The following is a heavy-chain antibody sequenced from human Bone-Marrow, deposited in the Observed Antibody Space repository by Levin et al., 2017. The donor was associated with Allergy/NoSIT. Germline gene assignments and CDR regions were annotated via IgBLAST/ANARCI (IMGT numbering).Heavy chain of an antibody. CDR2: INPHSGDT. V-gene: IGHV1-2*02. Sequence: ASVKVSCKTSGYIFTGYYMNWVRQAPGQGLEWMGWINPHSGDTNFAQKFRGRVTMTTDTSITTAYMELSSLRSDDTAVYYCARCEGGSLLRYFYYLPDWGQGTLVTVSS. CDR1: GYIFTGYY. CDR3: ARCEGGSLLRYFYYLPD. D-gene: IGHD3-22*01. J-gene: IGHJ4*02.